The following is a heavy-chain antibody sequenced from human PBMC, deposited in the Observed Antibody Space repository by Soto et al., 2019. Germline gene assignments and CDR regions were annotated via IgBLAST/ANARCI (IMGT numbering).Heavy chain of an antibody. J-gene: IGHJ6*03. D-gene: IGHD5-18*01. CDR1: GFTFRSYS. V-gene: IGHV3-21*01. CDR2: ISSCSSYI. CDR3: ARGGGGYSYGEDYYYYYYMDV. Sequence: PGGSLRLSCAASGFTFRSYSMNWVRPGPGEGLEWASSISSCSSYIYYADSVKGRFTISRDNAKNSLYLQMNSLRAEDTAVYYCARGGGGYSYGEDYYYYYYMDVWGKGTTVTVSS.